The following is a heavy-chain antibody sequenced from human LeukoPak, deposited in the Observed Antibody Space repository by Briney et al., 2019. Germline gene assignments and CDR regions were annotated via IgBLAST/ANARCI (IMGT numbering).Heavy chain of an antibody. CDR2: ISGSGGIT. J-gene: IGHJ4*02. Sequence: GGSLRLSSAASGFTFSICAMWWVRQAPGKGLEWVSGISGSGGITYYADSVKGRFTISRDNSKNTLYLQMNSLRAEDTAVYYCAKESWGSLSHFDYWGQGTLVTVSS. CDR3: AKESWGSLSHFDY. D-gene: IGHD7-27*01. V-gene: IGHV3-23*01. CDR1: GFTFSICA.